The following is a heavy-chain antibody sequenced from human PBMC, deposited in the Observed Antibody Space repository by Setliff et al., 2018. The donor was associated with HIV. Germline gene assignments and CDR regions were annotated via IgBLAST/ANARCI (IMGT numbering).Heavy chain of an antibody. D-gene: IGHD6-19*01. CDR1: GGSFSGYY. CDR3: AKGVAGLQYYYYYMDV. Sequence: ETLSLTCAVHGGSFSGYYWTWIRQPPGKGLEWIGEITHSGSTNYNPSLETRVTISVDTSKNQFSLKLSSVTAADTAVYYCAKGVAGLQYYYYYMDVWGKGTTVTVS. J-gene: IGHJ6*03. CDR2: ITHSGST. V-gene: IGHV4-34*01.